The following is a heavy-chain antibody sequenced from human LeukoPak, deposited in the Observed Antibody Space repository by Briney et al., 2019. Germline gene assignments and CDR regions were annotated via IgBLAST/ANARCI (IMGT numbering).Heavy chain of an antibody. CDR1: GGSISSSSYY. V-gene: IGHV4-61*05. D-gene: IGHD6-13*01. Sequence: SETLSLTCTVSGGSISSSSYYWGWIRQPPGKGLEWIGYIYYSGSTNYNPSLKSRVTISVDTSKNQFSLKLSSVTAADTAVYYCARVHSSSWLHNDYWGQGTLVTVSS. CDR3: ARVHSSSWLHNDY. J-gene: IGHJ4*02. CDR2: IYYSGST.